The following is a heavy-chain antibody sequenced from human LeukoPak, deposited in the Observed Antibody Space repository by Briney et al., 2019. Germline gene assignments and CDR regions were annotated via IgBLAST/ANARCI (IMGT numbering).Heavy chain of an antibody. CDR3: AKRHDLYYFDY. V-gene: IGHV3-30*02. J-gene: IGHJ4*02. D-gene: IGHD3/OR15-3a*01. CDR2: IRYDGSNK. CDR1: GFTFSSYG. Sequence: PGGSLRLSCAASGFTFSSYGMHWVRQAPGKGLEWVAFIRYDGSNKYYADSVKGRFTISRDNSKNTLYLQMNSLRAEDTAAYYCAKRHDLYYFDYWGQGTLVTVSS.